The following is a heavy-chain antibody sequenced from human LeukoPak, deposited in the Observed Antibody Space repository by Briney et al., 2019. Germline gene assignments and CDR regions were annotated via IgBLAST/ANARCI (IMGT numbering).Heavy chain of an antibody. D-gene: IGHD2-2*01. V-gene: IGHV4-39*01. CDR1: GGSISSSSYY. CDR2: IYYSGST. Sequence: SETLSLTCTVSGGSISSSSYYWGWIRQPPGKGLEWIGSIYYSGSTYYNPSLKSRVTISVDTSKNQFSLKLSSVTSADTAVYYCAGYCSSTSCYDYWGQGTLVTVSS. J-gene: IGHJ4*02. CDR3: AGYCSSTSCYDY.